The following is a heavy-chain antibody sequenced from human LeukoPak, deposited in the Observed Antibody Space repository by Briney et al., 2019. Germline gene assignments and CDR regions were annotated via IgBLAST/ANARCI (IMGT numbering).Heavy chain of an antibody. J-gene: IGHJ3*02. CDR1: GGSISSGGYY. CDR3: ARERVDRGEDAFDI. Sequence: SETLSLTCTVSGGSISSGGYYWSWIRQPPGKGLEWIGYIYHSGSTYYNPSVKSRVTISVDRSKNQFSLKLSSVTAADTAVYYCARERVDRGEDAFDIWGQGTMVTVSS. V-gene: IGHV4-30-2*01. D-gene: IGHD3-22*01. CDR2: IYHSGST.